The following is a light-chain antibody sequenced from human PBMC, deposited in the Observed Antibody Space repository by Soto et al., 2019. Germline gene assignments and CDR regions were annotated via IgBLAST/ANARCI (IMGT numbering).Light chain of an antibody. CDR2: AAS. CDR1: QGIRNH. CDR3: QQSHSGIT. V-gene: IGKV1-39*01. Sequence: DMQATQSPSSLSASGGDGVTIPSRASQGIRNHLAWYQQKPGKLPKLLIYAASSLQRGVPSTFSGGGSGTDFTLTISSLQPEDFATYYCQQSHSGITFGQGTRLEIK. J-gene: IGKJ5*01.